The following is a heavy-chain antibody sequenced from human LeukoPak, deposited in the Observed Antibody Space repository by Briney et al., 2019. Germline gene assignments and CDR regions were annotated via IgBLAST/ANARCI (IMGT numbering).Heavy chain of an antibody. V-gene: IGHV1-46*01. CDR2: IYPSGGTTT. J-gene: IGHJ4*02. CDR3: ARDLGTCNGGSCYSAPDY. CDR1: GYTFTSYY. Sequence: ASVKDSCKASGYTFTSYYIHWVRQAPGQGLEWMGIIYPSGGTTTKYAQKFQGRVTMTRDTSTSTVYMELTSLRSDDTAVFYCARDLGTCNGGSCYSAPDYWGQGTLVTVSS. D-gene: IGHD2-15*01.